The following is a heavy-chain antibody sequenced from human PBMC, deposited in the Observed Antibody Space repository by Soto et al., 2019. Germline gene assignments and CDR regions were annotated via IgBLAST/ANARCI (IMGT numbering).Heavy chain of an antibody. Sequence: VASVQVSWKASRYTVPRCYMHWVRQAPGQGLEWMGWINPNSGGTNYAQKFQGWVTMTRDTSISTAYMELSRLRSDDTAVYYCARGDLTMIVVVDNWFDPWGQGTLVTVSS. CDR3: ARGDLTMIVVVDNWFDP. J-gene: IGHJ5*02. CDR2: INPNSGGT. V-gene: IGHV1-2*04. D-gene: IGHD3-22*01. CDR1: RYTVPRCY.